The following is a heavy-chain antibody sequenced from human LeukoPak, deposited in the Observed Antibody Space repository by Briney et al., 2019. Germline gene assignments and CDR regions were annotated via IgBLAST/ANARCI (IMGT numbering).Heavy chain of an antibody. Sequence: GGSLRLSCVVSGFSFNNFGMSWVRQAPGKGLEWVSAISGTGGSTHYADSVKGRFTISRDNSKNTLYLQMNSLRAGDTAVYYCTRLAYYFDNWGQGALVTVSS. CDR2: ISGTGGST. CDR3: TRLAYYFDN. D-gene: IGHD3-3*02. V-gene: IGHV3-23*01. CDR1: GFSFNNFG. J-gene: IGHJ4*02.